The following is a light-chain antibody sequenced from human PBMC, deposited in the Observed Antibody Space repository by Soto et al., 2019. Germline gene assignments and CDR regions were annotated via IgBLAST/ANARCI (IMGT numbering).Light chain of an antibody. J-gene: IGLJ1*01. CDR3: QSYDSSLSGYV. Sequence: QSVLTQPPSVSGAPGQRVTISCTGSSSNIGAGYDVRWHQQLPGTAPKLLIYGNSNRPSGVPDRFSGSKSGTSASLAITGLQAEDEADYYCQSYDSSLSGYVFGTGTKVTVL. CDR1: SSNIGAGYD. CDR2: GNS. V-gene: IGLV1-40*01.